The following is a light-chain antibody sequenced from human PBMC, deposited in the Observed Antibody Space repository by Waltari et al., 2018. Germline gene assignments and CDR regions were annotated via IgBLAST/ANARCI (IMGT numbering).Light chain of an antibody. CDR1: QSVRST. CDR2: GTS. J-gene: IGKJ1*01. CDR3: QQYDYWPWT. V-gene: IGKV3D-15*01. Sequence: IVMTQSPATLSLSPGESATLSCRASQSVRSTFAWFQHKPGQPPRLLIYGTSTRATGSPARFTGSGSGTEFSLTISSLQPEDFATYYCQQYDYWPWTFGQGTRVETK.